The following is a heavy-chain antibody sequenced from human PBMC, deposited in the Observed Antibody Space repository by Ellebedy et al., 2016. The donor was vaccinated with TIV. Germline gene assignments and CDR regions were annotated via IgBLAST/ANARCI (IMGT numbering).Heavy chain of an antibody. V-gene: IGHV3-15*01. CDR2: IKSKTDGGTT. D-gene: IGHD1-26*01. CDR1: GFTFSNAW. Sequence: GGSLRLXXAASGFTFSNAWMSWVRQAPGKGLEWVGRIKSKTDGGTTDYAAPVKGRFTISRDDSKNTLYLQMNSLKTEDTAVYYCTTQTRNSGSYLEYHYYYYMDVWGKGTTVTVSS. J-gene: IGHJ6*03. CDR3: TTQTRNSGSYLEYHYYYYMDV.